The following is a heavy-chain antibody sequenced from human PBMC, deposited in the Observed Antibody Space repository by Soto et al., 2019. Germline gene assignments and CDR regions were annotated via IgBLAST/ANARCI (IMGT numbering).Heavy chain of an antibody. Sequence: SETLSLTCAVSGGSISNGGYSWSWIRQPPGKGLEWIGYISHSGSTYYNPSLKSRVTISVDRSKNQFSLKLSSVTAADTAVYFCASGSHVLTYWGQGTLVTVS. V-gene: IGHV4-30-2*01. D-gene: IGHD6-6*01. CDR3: ASGSHVLTY. CDR2: ISHSGST. CDR1: GGSISNGGYS. J-gene: IGHJ1*01.